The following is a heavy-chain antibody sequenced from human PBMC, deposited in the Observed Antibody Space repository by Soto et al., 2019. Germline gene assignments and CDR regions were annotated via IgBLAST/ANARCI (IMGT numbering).Heavy chain of an antibody. J-gene: IGHJ5*02. CDR2: IYYSGST. V-gene: IGHV4-31*03. CDR1: GGSISSGGYY. CDR3: ARRLQLVSNWFDP. D-gene: IGHD6-13*01. Sequence: TLSLTCTVSGGSISSGGYYWSWIRQHPGKGLEWIGYIYYSGSTYYNPSLKSRVTISVDTSKNQFSLKLSSVTAADTAVYYCARRLQLVSNWFDPWGQGTLVTVSS.